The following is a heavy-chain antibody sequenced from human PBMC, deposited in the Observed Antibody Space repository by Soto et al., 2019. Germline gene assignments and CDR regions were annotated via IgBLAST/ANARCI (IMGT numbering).Heavy chain of an antibody. Sequence: ESGGGVVQPGRSLRLSCAASGFTFSSYGMHWVRQAPGKGLEWVAVIWYDGSNKYYADSVKGRFTISRDNSKNTLYLQMNSLRAEDTAVYYCARARVTTVTHFDYWGQGTLVTVSS. CDR1: GFTFSSYG. J-gene: IGHJ4*02. CDR3: ARARVTTVTHFDY. CDR2: IWYDGSNK. D-gene: IGHD4-4*01. V-gene: IGHV3-33*01.